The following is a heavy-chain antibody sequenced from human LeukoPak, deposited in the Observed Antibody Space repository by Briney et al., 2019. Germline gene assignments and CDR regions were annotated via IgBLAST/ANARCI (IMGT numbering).Heavy chain of an antibody. Sequence: SETLSLTCTVSGGSISSRGYYWGWIRQPPGRGLEWIGTIYYSGSTYYNPSLKSRVTISVDTSNNQFSLKLTSVTAADTAVYYCARDEYDSGGYWYGDAFDLWAKGQWSPSLQ. CDR3: ARDEYDSGGYWYGDAFDL. D-gene: IGHD3-22*01. CDR2: IYYSGST. CDR1: GGSISSRGYY. V-gene: IGHV4-39*07. J-gene: IGHJ3*01.